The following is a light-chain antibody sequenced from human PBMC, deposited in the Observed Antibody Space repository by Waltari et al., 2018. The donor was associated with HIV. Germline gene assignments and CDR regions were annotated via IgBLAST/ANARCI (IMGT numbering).Light chain of an antibody. CDR1: NSDVGGYGY. Sequence: LTQPASVSGSPGQSITISCTGTNSDVGGYGYVPWYQQHPGKAPKLLIYEVTHRPSGISSRFSGSQSGNTASMTISGLQAEDEADYYCSSYTATTAILFGGGTKVTVL. CDR3: SSYTATTAIL. V-gene: IGLV2-14*01. CDR2: EVT. J-gene: IGLJ3*02.